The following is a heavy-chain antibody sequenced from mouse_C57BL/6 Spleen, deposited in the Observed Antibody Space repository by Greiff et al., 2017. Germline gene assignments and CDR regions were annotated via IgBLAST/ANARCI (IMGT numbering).Heavy chain of an antibody. V-gene: IGHV1-12*01. J-gene: IGHJ3*01. CDR2: IYPGNGDT. Sequence: QVTLKESGAELVRPGASVKMSCKASGYTFTSYNMHWVKQTPRQGLEWIGAIYPGNGDTSYNQKFKGKATLTVDKSSSTAYMQLSSLTSEDSAVYFCARSWDYDWFAYWGQGTLVTVSA. CDR1: GYTFTSYN. CDR3: ARSWDYDWFAY. D-gene: IGHD2-4*01.